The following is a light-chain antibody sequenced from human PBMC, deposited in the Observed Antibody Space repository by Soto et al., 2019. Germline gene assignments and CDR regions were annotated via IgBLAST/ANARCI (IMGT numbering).Light chain of an antibody. CDR1: QGISRK. CDR2: GAS. V-gene: IGKV3-15*01. Sequence: IVMTQSPATLSVAPGERVTFSCRASQGISRKVAWYQHKPGQAPRLLISGASTGATGIPARFSGSGSGTEFTLTISSLQSEDCEIYYCQQYHTWPITFGGGTKVEIK. J-gene: IGKJ4*01. CDR3: QQYHTWPIT.